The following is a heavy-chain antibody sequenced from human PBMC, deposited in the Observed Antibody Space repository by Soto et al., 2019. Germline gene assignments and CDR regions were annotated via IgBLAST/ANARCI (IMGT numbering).Heavy chain of an antibody. Sequence: EVQLVESGGGVVRPGGSLRLSCAASGFTFDDYGMSWVRQAPGKGLEWVSGINWNGGSTGYADSVKGRFTISRDNAKNSLYLQMNSLRAEDTALYHCAREGYDYIWGSSDYYYYMDVWGKGTTVTVSS. J-gene: IGHJ6*03. CDR1: GFTFDDYG. CDR3: AREGYDYIWGSSDYYYYMDV. D-gene: IGHD3-16*01. CDR2: INWNGGST. V-gene: IGHV3-20*01.